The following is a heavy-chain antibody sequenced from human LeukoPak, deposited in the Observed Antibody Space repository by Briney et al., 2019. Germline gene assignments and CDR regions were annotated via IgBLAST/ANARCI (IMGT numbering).Heavy chain of an antibody. CDR1: GFAFSSYA. J-gene: IGHJ5*02. D-gene: IGHD6-6*01. CDR2: ISSSSKI. V-gene: IGHV3-48*02. Sequence: GGSLRLSCTASGFAFSSYAMAWVRQAPGKGLEWLSYISSSSKINYADSVKGRFTISRDNAKNSLYLQMISLRDEDTAVYYCSRSANPGVHDFDPWGQGTLVTVSS. CDR3: SRSANPGVHDFDP.